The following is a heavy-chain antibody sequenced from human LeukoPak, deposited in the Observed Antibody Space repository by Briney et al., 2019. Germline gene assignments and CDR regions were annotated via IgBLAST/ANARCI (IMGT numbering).Heavy chain of an antibody. CDR3: AKTLFGVAIVLDS. D-gene: IGHD3-3*01. V-gene: IGHV3-23*01. CDR2: IRHSDDST. J-gene: IGHJ4*02. Sequence: PGGSLRLSCAASGFTFSDYYMSWVRQPPGKGLEWVSVIRHSDDSTYNADSVKGRFTISRDISKNTLYLQMNSLGAEDTAIYYCAKTLFGVAIVLDSWGPGTLVTVSS. CDR1: GFTFSDYY.